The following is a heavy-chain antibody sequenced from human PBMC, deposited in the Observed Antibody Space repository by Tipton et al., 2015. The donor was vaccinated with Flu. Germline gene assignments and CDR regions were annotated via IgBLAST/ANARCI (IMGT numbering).Heavy chain of an antibody. CDR1: GFTFTSYA. CDR2: INGGGDGT. V-gene: IGHV3-23*01. D-gene: IGHD6-19*01. Sequence: SLRLSCAASGFTFTSYAMSWVRQAPGKGLEWVSSINGGGDGTYYSDSVKGRFTISRDNSKNTMYLQMNSLRAEDTAIYYCAKSALPRWLEYFDCWGQGTLVTVSS. J-gene: IGHJ4*02. CDR3: AKSALPRWLEYFDC.